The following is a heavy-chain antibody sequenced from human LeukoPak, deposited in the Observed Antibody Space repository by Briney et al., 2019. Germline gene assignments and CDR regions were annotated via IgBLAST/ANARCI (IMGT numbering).Heavy chain of an antibody. V-gene: IGHV3-23*01. CDR2: ISGSGGST. CDR1: GFTFSGYA. CDR3: AKALDSRYYYYYGMDV. D-gene: IGHD6-13*01. Sequence: GGSLRLSCAASGFTFSGYAMSWVRQAPGKGLEWVSAISGSGGSTYYADSVKGRFTISRDNSKNTLYLQMNSLRAEDTAVYYCAKALDSRYYYYYGMDVWGQGTTVTVSS. J-gene: IGHJ6*02.